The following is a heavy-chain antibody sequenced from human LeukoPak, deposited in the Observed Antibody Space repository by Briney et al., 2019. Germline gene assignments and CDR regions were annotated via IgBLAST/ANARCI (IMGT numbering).Heavy chain of an antibody. CDR3: AWATLDMTINEAYHFDF. V-gene: IGHV4-4*07. CDR2: IYASGST. CDR1: GGSISNYY. J-gene: IGHJ4*02. Sequence: NPSETLSLTCTVSGGSISNYYWTWIRQPAGKGLEWIGRIYASGSTNYNPSLKNRVTMSVDTSKNQFSLKLTSMTAADTAVYFCAWATLDMTINEAYHFDFWGQGTLVTVSS. D-gene: IGHD4/OR15-4a*01.